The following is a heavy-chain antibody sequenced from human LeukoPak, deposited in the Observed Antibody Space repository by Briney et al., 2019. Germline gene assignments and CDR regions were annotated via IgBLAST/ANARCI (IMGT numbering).Heavy chain of an antibody. D-gene: IGHD6-13*01. J-gene: IGHJ4*02. CDR2: IYYSGST. Sequence: SETLSLTCTVSGGSISSSSYYWGWIRQPPGKGLEWIGSIYYSGSTYYNPPLKSRVTISVDTSKNQFSLKLSSVTTADTAVYYCARGAAGKFDYWGQGTLVTVSS. CDR1: GGSISSSSYY. V-gene: IGHV4-39*07. CDR3: ARGAAGKFDY.